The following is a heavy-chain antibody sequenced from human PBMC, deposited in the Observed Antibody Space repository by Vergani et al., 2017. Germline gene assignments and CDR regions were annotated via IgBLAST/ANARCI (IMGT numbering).Heavy chain of an antibody. CDR1: GFSFSTYW. CDR2: IFPGDSQI. CDR3: ARFSTATTDQKFFDQ. D-gene: IGHD1-1*01. V-gene: IGHV5-51*01. J-gene: IGHJ4*02. Sequence: EVQLVQSGAEVKKPGESLKISCKGSGFSFSTYWIGWVRQMPGKGLEWMGLIFPGDSQIRSSLSFQGQVTISADKSISTAYLQWSSLKAPDTAMYYCARFSTATTDQKFFDQWGQGTLVTVSS.